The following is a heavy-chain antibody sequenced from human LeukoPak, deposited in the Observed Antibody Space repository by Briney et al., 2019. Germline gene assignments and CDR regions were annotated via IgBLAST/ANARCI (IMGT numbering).Heavy chain of an antibody. J-gene: IGHJ4*02. V-gene: IGHV3-30*18. CDR1: GFTFSSYG. Sequence: GRSLRLSCAASGFTFSSYGMHWVRQAPGKGLEWVAVISYDGSNKYYADSVKGRFTISRDNSKNTLYLQMNSLRAEDTAVYYCAKGIDHYGSGSYDLFDYWGQGTLVTVSS. D-gene: IGHD3-10*01. CDR3: AKGIDHYGSGSYDLFDY. CDR2: ISYDGSNK.